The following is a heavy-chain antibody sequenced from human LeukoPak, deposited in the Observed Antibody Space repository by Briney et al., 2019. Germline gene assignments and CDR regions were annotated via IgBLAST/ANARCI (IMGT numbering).Heavy chain of an antibody. V-gene: IGHV1-2*02. D-gene: IGHD2/OR15-2a*01. CDR1: GYTFNGYY. J-gene: IGHJ4*02. CDR2: INANSGDT. Sequence: GASVTVSCKASGYTFNGYYMHWVRQAPGQGLEWMGWINANSGDTEYLQKFQDRVTMTWDMSISTAYMELSRLRSYDTAVYCARDTARSPIVIVPPSKPNYYFDYWGQGTLVTVSS. CDR3: ARDTARSPIVIVPPSKPNYYFDY.